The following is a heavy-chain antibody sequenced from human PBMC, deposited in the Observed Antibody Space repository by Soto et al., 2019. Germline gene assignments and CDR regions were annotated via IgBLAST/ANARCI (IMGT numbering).Heavy chain of an antibody. V-gene: IGHV4-4*07. CDR2: IYTSGTT. CDR3: AREDYYDTGYYVV. Sequence: SETLSLTCTVSGRSMSGYYWSWIRQPAGERLEWIGRIYTSGTTDFNPSLKGRVTMTVDTSKNQFSLKLTSVTAADTALYYCAREDYYDTGYYVVWGQGTQVTVST. J-gene: IGHJ4*02. CDR1: GRSMSGYY. D-gene: IGHD3-9*01.